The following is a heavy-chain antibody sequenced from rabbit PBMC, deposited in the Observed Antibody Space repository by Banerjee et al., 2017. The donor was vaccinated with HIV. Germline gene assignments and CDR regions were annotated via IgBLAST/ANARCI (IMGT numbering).Heavy chain of an antibody. D-gene: IGHD6-1*01. J-gene: IGHJ4*01. CDR1: GFSFSSSYW. CDR3: ARDAGYGGAGYATSFNL. CDR2: IYAGSSGST. Sequence: QSLEESGGGLVTPGASLTLTCTASGFSFSSSYWICWVRQAPGKGLEWIACIYAGSSGSTYYASWAKGRFTISKTSSTTVTLQMTSLTAADTATYFCARDAGYGGAGYATSFNLWGPGTLVTVS. V-gene: IGHV1S40*01.